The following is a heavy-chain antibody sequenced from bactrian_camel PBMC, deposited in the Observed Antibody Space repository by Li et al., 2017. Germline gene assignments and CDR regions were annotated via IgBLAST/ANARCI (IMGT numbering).Heavy chain of an antibody. CDR2: IYRGGGGNV. D-gene: IGHD2*01. CDR1: GYIYNSNC. J-gene: IGHJ4*01. CDR3: AAVCSSRGGPWYQPIKYNY. Sequence: DVQLVESGGGLVQAGGSLRLSCAASGYIYNSNCKGWFRQAPGKEREGVAAIYRGGGGNVHYADSVKDRFTISQDNAKNTVYLQMNSLKPEDTAMYYCAAVCSSRGGPWYQPIKYNYWGQGTQVTVS. V-gene: IGHV3S40*01.